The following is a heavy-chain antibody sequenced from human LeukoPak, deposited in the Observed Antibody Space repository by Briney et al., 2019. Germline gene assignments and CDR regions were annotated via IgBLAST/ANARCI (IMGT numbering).Heavy chain of an antibody. J-gene: IGHJ4*02. CDR3: ARDHQVSYFDL. CDR1: GFTLSSYS. Sequence: PGRSLRLSCAASGFTLSSYSMHWVRQAPGMGLEWVALISDDGSNEQFADSIKGRFTVSRDSSKNTVYLQMNSLRAEDTAVYYCARDHQVSYFDLWGQGTLVTVSS. CDR2: ISDDGSNE. V-gene: IGHV3-30*04. D-gene: IGHD6-6*01.